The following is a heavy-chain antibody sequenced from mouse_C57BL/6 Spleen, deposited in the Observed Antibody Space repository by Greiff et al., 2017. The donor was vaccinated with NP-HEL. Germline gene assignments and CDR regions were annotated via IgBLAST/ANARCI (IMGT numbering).Heavy chain of an antibody. CDR2: IYPGDGDT. D-gene: IGHD2-4*01. CDR1: GYAFSSSW. V-gene: IGHV1-82*01. Sequence: QVQLQQSGPELVKPGASVKISCKASGYAFSSSWMNWVKQRPGKGLEWIGRIYPGDGDTNYNGKFKGKATLTADKSSSTAYMQLSSLTSEDSAVYFCASEGYDYDGDFDYWGQGTTLTVSS. J-gene: IGHJ2*01. CDR3: ASEGYDYDGDFDY.